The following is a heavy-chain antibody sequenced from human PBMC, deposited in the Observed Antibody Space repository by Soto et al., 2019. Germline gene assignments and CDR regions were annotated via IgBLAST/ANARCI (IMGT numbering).Heavy chain of an antibody. J-gene: IGHJ6*03. Sequence: PSETLSLTCTVSGGSISISSYYWGWIRQPPGKGLEWIGSIYYSGSTYYNPSLKSRVTISVDTSKNQFSLKLSSVTAADTAVYYCARTVEYSSSYNYYYYMDVWGKGTTVTVSS. V-gene: IGHV4-39*01. D-gene: IGHD6-6*01. CDR1: GGSISISSYY. CDR3: ARTVEYSSSYNYYYYMDV. CDR2: IYYSGST.